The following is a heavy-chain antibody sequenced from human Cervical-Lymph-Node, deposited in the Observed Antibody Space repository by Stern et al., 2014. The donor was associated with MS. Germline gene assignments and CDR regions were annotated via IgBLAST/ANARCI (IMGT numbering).Heavy chain of an antibody. CDR1: GFTFEDSA. V-gene: IGHV3-9*01. J-gene: IGHJ4*02. CDR3: VRGKDLYDTSGPLDY. Sequence: EVQLVESGGGLVQPGRSLRLSCVASGFTFEDSAMHWVRQAPGKGLEWVSGINWDSSHMGQADSVKGRFTISRDNAKNSLYLHMNSLKTGDTALYYCVRGKDLYDTSGPLDYWGRGTLVTVSS. D-gene: IGHD3-22*01. CDR2: INWDSSHM.